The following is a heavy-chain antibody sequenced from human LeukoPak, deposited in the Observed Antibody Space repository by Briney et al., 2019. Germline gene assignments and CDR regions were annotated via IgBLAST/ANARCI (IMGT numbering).Heavy chain of an antibody. CDR2: ISGSGGGT. J-gene: IGHJ6*02. D-gene: IGHD2-2*01. CDR1: RFTFNTYA. V-gene: IGHV3-23*01. CDR3: ANFGDIVVVPAAREPYYYYGMDV. Sequence: GGSLRLSCAASRFTFNTYAMSWVRQAPGKGLEWVSAISGSGGGTYYADSVKGRFTISRDNSKNTLYLQMNSLRAEDTAVYYCANFGDIVVVPAAREPYYYYGMDVWGQGTTVTVSS.